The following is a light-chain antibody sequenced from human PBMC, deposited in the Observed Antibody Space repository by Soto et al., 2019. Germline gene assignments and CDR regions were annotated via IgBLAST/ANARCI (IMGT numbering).Light chain of an antibody. CDR3: QQYGSSPKYT. CDR1: QSVSSSY. Sequence: EIVLTQSPGTLSLSPGERATLSCRASQSVSSSYLAWYQQKPGQAPRLLIYGASIRATGIPDRFSGSGSGTDFTLTISRLEPEDFAVYYCQQYGSSPKYTCGQGTKLEIK. V-gene: IGKV3-20*01. CDR2: GAS. J-gene: IGKJ2*01.